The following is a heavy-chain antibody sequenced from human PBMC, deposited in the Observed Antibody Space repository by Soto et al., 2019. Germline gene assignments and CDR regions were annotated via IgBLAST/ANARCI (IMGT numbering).Heavy chain of an antibody. V-gene: IGHV3-53*02. D-gene: IGHD1-1*01. CDR1: GFSLTNYY. CDR2: SYGVGGA. CDR3: ARGPRTPTGGNFFDY. J-gene: IGHJ4*01. Sequence: EVQVVETGGGLIQPGESLTISCTASGFSLTNYYMSWVRQAPGKGLEWVSASYGVGGAYYADSVQGRFTISRDNSKNTIYLQMSSLRADDTGVYSCARGPRTPTGGNFFDYWGHGTLVTVSS.